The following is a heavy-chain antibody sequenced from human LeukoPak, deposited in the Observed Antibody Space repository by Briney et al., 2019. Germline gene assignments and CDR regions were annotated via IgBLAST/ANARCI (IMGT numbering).Heavy chain of an antibody. D-gene: IGHD6-25*01. CDR2: IYSGGST. V-gene: IGHV3-53*01. CDR1: GFTVSSNY. CDR3: ARQRRNGGLAASNDAFDI. Sequence: GGSLRLSCAASGFTVSSNYMSWVRQAPGKGLEWVSVIYSGGSTYYADSVKGRFTISRDNSKNTLYLQMNSLRAEDTAVYYCARQRRNGGLAASNDAFDIWGQGTMVTVSS. J-gene: IGHJ3*02.